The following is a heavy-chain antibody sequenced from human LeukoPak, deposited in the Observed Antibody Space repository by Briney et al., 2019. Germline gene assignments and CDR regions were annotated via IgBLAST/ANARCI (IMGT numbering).Heavy chain of an antibody. CDR3: AKVYTVAGIDY. CDR2: IYSGGST. D-gene: IGHD6-19*01. Sequence: GGSLRLSCAASGFTVSSNYMSWVRQAPGKGLEWVSVIYSGGSTYYADSVKGRFTISRDNSKNTLYLQMNSLRAEDTAVYYCAKVYTVAGIDYWGQGTLVTVSS. V-gene: IGHV3-53*01. J-gene: IGHJ4*02. CDR1: GFTVSSNY.